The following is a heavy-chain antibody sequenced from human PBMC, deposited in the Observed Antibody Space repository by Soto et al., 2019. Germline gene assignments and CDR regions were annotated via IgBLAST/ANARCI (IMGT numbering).Heavy chain of an antibody. D-gene: IGHD1-26*01. J-gene: IGHJ6*02. V-gene: IGHV4-4*02. Sequence: SETLSLTCAVSWGSSVSINWWSWVRQPPGKGLEWIGEIYHSGSTNYNPSLKSRVTISVDKSKNQFSLKLSSVTAADTAVYYCARVSGSYYYGLDIWGQGTTVTVSS. CDR3: ARVSGSYYYGLDI. CDR1: WGSSVSINW. CDR2: IYHSGST.